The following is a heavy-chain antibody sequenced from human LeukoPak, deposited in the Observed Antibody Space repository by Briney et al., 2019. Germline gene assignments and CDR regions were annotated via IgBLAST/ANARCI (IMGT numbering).Heavy chain of an antibody. Sequence: ASVKVSCKASGYTFTSYYMHWVRQAPGQGLEWMGIINPSGGSTSYAQKFQGRVTMTRDMSTSTVYMELSSLRSEDTAVYYCARDRVGLYGSGSSTDYWGQGTLVTVSS. CDR2: INPSGGST. J-gene: IGHJ4*02. CDR3: ARDRVGLYGSGSSTDY. V-gene: IGHV1-46*01. CDR1: GYTFTSYY. D-gene: IGHD3-10*01.